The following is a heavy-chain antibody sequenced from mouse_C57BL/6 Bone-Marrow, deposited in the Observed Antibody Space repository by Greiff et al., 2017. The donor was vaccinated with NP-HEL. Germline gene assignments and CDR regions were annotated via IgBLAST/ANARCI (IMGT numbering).Heavy chain of an antibody. Sequence: EVQLQQSVAELVRPGASVKLSCTASGFNFKNSYMHWVKQRPEQGLEWIGRIDPANGNTKYAAKFQGKATLTADTSSNTAYLQLSSLTSEDTAIYYCARYPLFTTVVASGDYVVYRGQGTTLTVSS. V-gene: IGHV14-3*01. J-gene: IGHJ2*01. CDR3: ARYPLFTTVVASGDYVVY. CDR2: IDPANGNT. D-gene: IGHD1-1*01. CDR1: GFNFKNSY.